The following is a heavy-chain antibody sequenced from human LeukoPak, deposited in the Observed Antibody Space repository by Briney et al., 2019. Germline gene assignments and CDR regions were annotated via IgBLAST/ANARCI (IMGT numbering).Heavy chain of an antibody. V-gene: IGHV1-69*13. CDR1: GGNFSSYA. D-gene: IGHD2-15*01. CDR2: IIPIFGTA. Sequence: ASVKVSCKASGGNFSSYAISWVRQAPGQGLEWMGGIIPIFGTANYAQKFQGRVTITADESTSTAYMELSSLRSEDTAVYYCALGYCSGGSCYAAFDIWGQGTMVTVSS. J-gene: IGHJ3*02. CDR3: ALGYCSGGSCYAAFDI.